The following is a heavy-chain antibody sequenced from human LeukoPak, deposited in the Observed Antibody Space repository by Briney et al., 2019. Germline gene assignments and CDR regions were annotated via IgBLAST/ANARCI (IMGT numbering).Heavy chain of an antibody. J-gene: IGHJ4*02. V-gene: IGHV3-7*01. CDR1: GFTFSSYW. Sequence: GGSLRLSCAASGFTFSSYWMSWVRQAPGKGLEWVANIKQDGSEKYYVDSVKGRFTISRDNAKNSLYLQMNSLRAEDTAVYYCASRRFLEWLSSPFDYRGQGTLVTVSS. CDR2: IKQDGSEK. CDR3: ASRRFLEWLSSPFDY. D-gene: IGHD3-3*01.